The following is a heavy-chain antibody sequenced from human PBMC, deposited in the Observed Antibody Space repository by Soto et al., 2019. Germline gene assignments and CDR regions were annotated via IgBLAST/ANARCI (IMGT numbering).Heavy chain of an antibody. V-gene: IGHV4-39*07. CDR1: GGYISSSSYY. CDR2: INYSGST. J-gene: IGHJ4*02. Sequence: PSETLSLTCTVSGGYISSSSYYWGWIRQPPGKGLEWIGSINYSGSTNYNPSLKSRVTISVDTSKNQFSLKLSSVTAADTAVYYCARGLLSEHDYWGQGTLVTVSS. D-gene: IGHD3-16*01. CDR3: ARGLLSEHDY.